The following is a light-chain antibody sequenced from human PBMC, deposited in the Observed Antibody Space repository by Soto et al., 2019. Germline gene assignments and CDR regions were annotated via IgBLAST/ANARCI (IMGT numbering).Light chain of an antibody. Sequence: EIVLTQSPGTLSLSAGERATLSCRASQTISSNYLAWYQQKPGQAPRLLIFGASYRATGIPDGFSGSEYGTDFTLTISRLEPEDFAVYYCQQYGRSPPEFTFGPGTKVDIK. CDR3: QQYGRSPPEFT. J-gene: IGKJ3*01. CDR1: QTISSNY. CDR2: GAS. V-gene: IGKV3-20*01.